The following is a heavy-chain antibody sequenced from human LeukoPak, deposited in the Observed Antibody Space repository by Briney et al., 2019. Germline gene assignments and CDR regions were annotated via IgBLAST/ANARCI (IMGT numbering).Heavy chain of an antibody. CDR2: IYSGGST. CDR3: AREGAIVGAIYFDY. D-gene: IGHD1-26*01. CDR1: GFTVSSKY. J-gene: IGHJ4*02. V-gene: IGHV3-53*01. Sequence: GGSLRLSCAASGFTVSSKYMSWVRQAPGKGLEWVSVIYSGGSTYYADSVKGRFTISRDNSKNTLHLQMNSLRAEDTAVYYCAREGAIVGAIYFDYWGQGTLVTVSS.